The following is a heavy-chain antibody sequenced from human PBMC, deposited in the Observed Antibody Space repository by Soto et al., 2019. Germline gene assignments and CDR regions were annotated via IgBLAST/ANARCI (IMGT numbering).Heavy chain of an antibody. CDR3: TSDSHTLWEQRDX. D-gene: IGHD1-26*01. CDR1: ALSLIKGW. V-gene: IGHV3-15*01. J-gene: IGHJ4*02. CDR2: IKSKTDGGRT. Sequence: YALSLIKGWIGCDRQAPVKDMEWGFCIKSKTDGGRTDYPAPVTRRFTISRDDSKKTPYLQMQSLKTEHTAVYYCTSDSHTLWEQRDXWGQVTLVTVSX.